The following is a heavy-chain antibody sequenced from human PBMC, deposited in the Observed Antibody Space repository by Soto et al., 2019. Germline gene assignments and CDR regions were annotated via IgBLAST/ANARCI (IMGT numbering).Heavy chain of an antibody. D-gene: IGHD3-10*01. CDR1: GFTFSSYA. CDR2: ISYDGSSK. Sequence: GGSLRLSCAASGFTFSSYAMHWVRQAPGKGLEWVAVISYDGSSKYYADSVKGRFTISRDNSKNTLYLQMNSLRAEDTAVYYCARVKSYGSGSYSYYYYGMDVWGQGTTVTVSS. J-gene: IGHJ6*02. V-gene: IGHV3-30-3*01. CDR3: ARVKSYGSGSYSYYYYGMDV.